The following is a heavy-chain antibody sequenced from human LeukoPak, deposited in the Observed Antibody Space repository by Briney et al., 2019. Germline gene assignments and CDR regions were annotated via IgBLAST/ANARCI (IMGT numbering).Heavy chain of an antibody. CDR3: ARDVGATYHFDY. D-gene: IGHD1-26*01. J-gene: IGHJ4*02. CDR2: VNPSGGAT. V-gene: IGHV1-46*04. Sequence: GASVKVSCKASGYTFTSYYIHWVRQAPGQGLEWMGIVNPSGGATSYAQELQGRVTMTRDTSTATVYMELSSLRSEDTAVYYCARDVGATYHFDYWGQGTVVTVSS. CDR1: GYTFTSYY.